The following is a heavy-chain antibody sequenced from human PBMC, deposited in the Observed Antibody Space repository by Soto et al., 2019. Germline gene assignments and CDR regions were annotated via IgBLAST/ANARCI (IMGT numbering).Heavy chain of an antibody. CDR1: GYTFTNYY. V-gene: IGHV1-46*01. J-gene: IGHJ4*02. CDR3: ARRVRLEFIPWYYLDY. CDR2: INPSGPST. Sequence: QVQLVQSGAEVKKPGASVKVSCQASGYTFTNYYMHWVRQAPGQGLEWMGMINPSGPSTTYAQKFQGRGTMTRDTSTTTVYMELRSLRSEDTAIYYCARRVRLEFIPWYYLDYWGQGTLVTVSS. D-gene: IGHD1-1*01.